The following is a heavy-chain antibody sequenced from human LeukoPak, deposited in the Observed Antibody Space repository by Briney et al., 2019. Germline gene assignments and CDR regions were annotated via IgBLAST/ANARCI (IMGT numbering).Heavy chain of an antibody. D-gene: IGHD3-22*01. CDR1: GFTFSDYA. J-gene: IGHJ3*02. V-gene: IGHV3-21*01. CDR2: ISSSSAYI. CDR3: ARDGGSSGYHDALDI. Sequence: GGSLRLSCAASGFTFSDYAMDWVRQAPGKGLEWVSAISSSSAYIFYADSVKGRFTISRDNAKNSVSLQMNSLRAEDTAVYYCARDGGSSGYHDALDIWGQGTMVTVSA.